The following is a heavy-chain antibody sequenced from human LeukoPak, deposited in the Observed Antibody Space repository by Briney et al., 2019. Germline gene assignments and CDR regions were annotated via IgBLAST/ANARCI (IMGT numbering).Heavy chain of an antibody. V-gene: IGHV4-59*08. CDR2: IYYSGST. J-gene: IGHJ3*02. Sequence: PSETLSLTCRVSGGARSDYYWSWIRQPPGRGLEWIGYIYYSGSTNSNASLKSRVTIFVDPSKNQFSLRLSSVTAADTAVYYCARHRAYSYSSPFDIWGKGTMVTVSS. D-gene: IGHD6-6*01. CDR1: GGARSDYY. CDR3: ARHRAYSYSSPFDI.